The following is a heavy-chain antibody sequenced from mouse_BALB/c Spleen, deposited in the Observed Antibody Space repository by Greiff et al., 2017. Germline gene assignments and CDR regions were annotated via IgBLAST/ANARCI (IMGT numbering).Heavy chain of an antibody. V-gene: IGHV3-2*02. CDR3: TYYYGSSYYAMDY. CDR1: GYSITSDYA. CDR2: ISYSGST. Sequence: EVKLQESGPGLVKPSQSLSLTCTVTGYSITSDYAWNWIRQFPGNKLEWMGYISYSGSTSYNPSLKSRISITRDTSKNQFFLQLNSVTTEDTATYYCTYYYGSSYYAMDYWGQGTSVTVSS. D-gene: IGHD1-1*01. J-gene: IGHJ4*01.